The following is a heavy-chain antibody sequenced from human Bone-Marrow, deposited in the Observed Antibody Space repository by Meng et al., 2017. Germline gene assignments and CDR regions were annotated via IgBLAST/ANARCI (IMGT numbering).Heavy chain of an antibody. CDR3: AREPGYGEEGFDY. D-gene: IGHD5-18*01. CDR1: GLTFSAYY. Sequence: AQMCGSWGGLVRPGGLLRLSLSPVGLTFSAYYMSWIRQAAGKWLEWVTYISSSGRTIYYADSVKGRFTISRDSANTSLYLQMNRLRAEDTAVYYCAREPGYGEEGFDYWGQGTLFTVSS. CDR2: ISSSGRTI. V-gene: IGHV3-11*01. J-gene: IGHJ4*02.